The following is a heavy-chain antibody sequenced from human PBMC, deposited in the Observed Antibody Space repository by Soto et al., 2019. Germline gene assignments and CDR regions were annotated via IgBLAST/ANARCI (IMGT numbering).Heavy chain of an antibody. Sequence: EVQLVESGGGLVQPGGSLRLSCAASGFTFSGYWMHWVRQAPGKGLVWVSRINSDGSTTSYADSVKGRFTISRDNAKNELYLKMESLRAEAPGVYDCASAKIGDYFQVYWGQGTLVTVSS. D-gene: IGHD4-17*01. CDR1: GFTFSGYW. CDR3: ASAKIGDYFQVY. J-gene: IGHJ4*02. V-gene: IGHV3-74*01. CDR2: INSDGSTT.